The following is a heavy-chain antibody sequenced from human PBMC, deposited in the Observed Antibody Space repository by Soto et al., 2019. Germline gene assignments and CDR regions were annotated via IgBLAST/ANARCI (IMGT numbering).Heavy chain of an antibody. J-gene: IGHJ5*02. Sequence: SETLSLTCAVYGGSFSGYYWSWIRQPPGKGLEWIGEINHSGSTNYNPSLKSRVTISADTSKNQFSLKLSSATAADTAVYYCARALPLGGTTNLLKNWFDPWGQGTLVTVSS. D-gene: IGHD1-26*01. CDR2: INHSGST. CDR3: ARALPLGGTTNLLKNWFDP. V-gene: IGHV4-34*01. CDR1: GGSFSGYY.